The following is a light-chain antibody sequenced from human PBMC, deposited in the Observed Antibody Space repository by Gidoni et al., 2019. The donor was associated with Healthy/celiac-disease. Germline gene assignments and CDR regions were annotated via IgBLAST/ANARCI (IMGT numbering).Light chain of an antibody. CDR3: QSADSSGTYYV. Sequence: SYELTQPPPVSVSSGQTSRITCSGDALPKQYAYWYQQKPGQAPVLVIYKGSERPSGIPERFSGSSSGTTVSLTISGVHAEDEADYYCQSADSSGTYYVFGTGTKVTVL. J-gene: IGLJ1*01. V-gene: IGLV3-25*03. CDR1: ALPKQY. CDR2: KGS.